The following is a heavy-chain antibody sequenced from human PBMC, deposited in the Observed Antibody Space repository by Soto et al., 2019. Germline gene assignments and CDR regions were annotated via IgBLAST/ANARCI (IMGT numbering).Heavy chain of an antibody. Sequence: SETLSLTCTVSGGSISSYYWSWIRQPPGKGLEWIGYIYYSGSTNYNPSLKSRVTISVDTSKNQFSLKLSSVTAADTAVYYCARVRGGPQYGDYFDYWGQGTLVTVSS. V-gene: IGHV4-59*01. J-gene: IGHJ4*02. CDR3: ARVRGGPQYGDYFDY. D-gene: IGHD4-17*01. CDR1: GGSISSYY. CDR2: IYYSGST.